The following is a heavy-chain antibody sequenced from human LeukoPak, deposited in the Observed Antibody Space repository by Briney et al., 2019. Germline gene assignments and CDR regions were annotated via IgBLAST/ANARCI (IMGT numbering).Heavy chain of an antibody. CDR3: ARSAAYYDFWSGYYKGFAFDI. Sequence: SETLSLTCAVYGGSFSGYYWSWIRQPPGKGLEWIGEINHSGSTNYNPSLKSRVTISVDTSKNQFSLKLSSVTAADTAVYYCARSAAYYDFWSGYYKGFAFDIWGQGTMVTVSS. CDR1: GGSFSGYY. CDR2: INHSGST. J-gene: IGHJ3*02. D-gene: IGHD3-3*01. V-gene: IGHV4-34*01.